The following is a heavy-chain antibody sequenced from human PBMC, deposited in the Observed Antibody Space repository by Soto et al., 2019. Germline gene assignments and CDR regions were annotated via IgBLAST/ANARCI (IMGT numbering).Heavy chain of an antibody. V-gene: IGHV1-8*01. CDR1: GYTFTSYD. Sequence: ASVKVSCKASGYTFTSYDINWVRQATGQGLEWMGWMNPNNGDADYAQKFQGRVTMTRNTSISTAYMELNYLRSEDTAVYHCATPFLDIWGQGTMVTVSS. CDR2: MNPNNGDA. CDR3: ATPFLDI. J-gene: IGHJ3*02.